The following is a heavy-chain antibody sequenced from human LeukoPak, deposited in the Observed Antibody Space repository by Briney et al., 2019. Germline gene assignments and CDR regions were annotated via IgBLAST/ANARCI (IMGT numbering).Heavy chain of an antibody. V-gene: IGHV1-18*01. CDR2: ISAYNGNT. CDR1: GYTFTSYG. D-gene: IGHD6-19*01. J-gene: IGHJ4*02. CDR3: AREEYSSGWSYFDY. Sequence: GASVKVSCKASGYTFTSYGISWVRQAPGQGLEWMGWISAYNGNTNYAQKLQGRVTMTTDTSTSTAYMELRSLRSDDTAVYYCAREEYSSGWSYFDYWGQGTLVTVSS.